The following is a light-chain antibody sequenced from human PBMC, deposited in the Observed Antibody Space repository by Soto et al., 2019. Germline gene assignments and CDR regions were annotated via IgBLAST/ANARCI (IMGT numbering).Light chain of an antibody. Sequence: QSALTQPPSASGSPGQSVAISCTGTSSDVGGYNYVSWYQQHPGKVPKLMIYEVNKRPSGVPGRFSGSKSGNTASLTVSGLQAEDEADYYCSSYAGSSNVFGTGTKLTVL. V-gene: IGLV2-8*01. CDR1: SSDVGGYNY. J-gene: IGLJ1*01. CDR2: EVN. CDR3: SSYAGSSNV.